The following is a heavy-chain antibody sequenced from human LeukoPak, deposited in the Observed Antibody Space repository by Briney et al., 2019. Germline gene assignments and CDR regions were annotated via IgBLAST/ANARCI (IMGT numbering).Heavy chain of an antibody. CDR2: IYYSGST. D-gene: IGHD2-8*01. CDR1: GGSISSYY. J-gene: IGHJ4*02. V-gene: IGHV4-59*01. CDR3: ARGSRYRTNGVCYTWGYYFDY. Sequence: SETLSLTCTVSGGSISSYYWSWIRQPPGKGLEWIGYIYYSGSTNYNPSLKSRVTISVDTSKNQFSLKLSSVTAADTAVYYCARGSRYRTNGVCYTWGYYFDYWGQGTLVTVSS.